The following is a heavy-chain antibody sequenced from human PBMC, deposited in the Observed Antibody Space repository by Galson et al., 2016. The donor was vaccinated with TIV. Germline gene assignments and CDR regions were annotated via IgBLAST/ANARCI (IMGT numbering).Heavy chain of an antibody. J-gene: IGHJ6*02. CDR2: ISGSGGRT. Sequence: SLRLSCAASGFTFTTYAMKWVRQAPGKGLDWVSSISGSGGRTYYADSVKGRFTISRDNSRNTLYLQMSSLGADDTAVYYCARGALDTDRQYYYYYGLDVWGQGTAVTVSS. CDR3: ARGALDTDRQYYYYYGLDV. D-gene: IGHD1-1*01. CDR1: GFTFTTYA. V-gene: IGHV3-23*01.